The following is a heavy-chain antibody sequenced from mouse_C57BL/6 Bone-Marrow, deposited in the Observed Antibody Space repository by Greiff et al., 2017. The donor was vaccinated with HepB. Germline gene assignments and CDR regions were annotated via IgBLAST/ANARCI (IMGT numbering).Heavy chain of an antibody. D-gene: IGHD3-1*01. V-gene: IGHV1-15*01. Sequence: VQLQQSGAELVRPGASVTLSCKASGYTFTDYEMHWVKQTPVHGLEWIGAIDPETGGTAYNQKFKGKAILTADKSSSTAYMELRSLTSEDSAVYYCTRYHRDAMDYWGQGTSVTVSS. CDR1: GYTFTDYE. CDR2: IDPETGGT. J-gene: IGHJ4*01. CDR3: TRYHRDAMDY.